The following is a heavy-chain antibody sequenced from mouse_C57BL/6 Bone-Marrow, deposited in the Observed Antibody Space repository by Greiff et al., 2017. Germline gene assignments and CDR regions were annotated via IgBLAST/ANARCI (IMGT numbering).Heavy chain of an antibody. CDR1: GYSITSGYY. CDR2: ISYDGSN. D-gene: IGHD2-2*01. Sequence: EVQLQESGPGLVKPSQSLSLTCSVTGYSITSGYYWNWIRQFPGNKLEWMGYISYDGSNNYNPSLKNRISITRDTSKNQFFLKLNSVTTEDTATYYCARDGWLRLAYWGQGTLVTVSA. V-gene: IGHV3-6*01. CDR3: ARDGWLRLAY. J-gene: IGHJ3*01.